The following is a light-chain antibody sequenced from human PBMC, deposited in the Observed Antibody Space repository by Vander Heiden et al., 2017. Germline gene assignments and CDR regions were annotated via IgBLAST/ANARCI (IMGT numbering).Light chain of an antibody. CDR2: QDS. J-gene: IGLJ3*02. Sequence: SHELPPPPPVSVSPGQTGSITCSGDKLGDKYACWYQQKPGQSPVLVIYQDSKRPSGIPERFSGSNSGNTATLTISGTQAMDEADYYCQAWDSSTAVFGGGTKLTVL. CDR1: KLGDKY. V-gene: IGLV3-1*01. CDR3: QAWDSSTAV.